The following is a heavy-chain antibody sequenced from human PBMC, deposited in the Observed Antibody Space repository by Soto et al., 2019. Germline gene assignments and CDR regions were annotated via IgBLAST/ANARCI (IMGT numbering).Heavy chain of an antibody. CDR2: ISGSGGST. CDR1: GFTFSSYA. D-gene: IGHD2-8*01. Sequence: PGGSLRLSCAASGFTFSSYAMSWVRQAPGKGLEWVSAISGSGGSTYYADSVKGRFTISRDNSKNTLYLQMNSQRAEDTAVYYCAKDLVLMVYAPGYFDYWGQGTLVTVSS. J-gene: IGHJ4*02. CDR3: AKDLVLMVYAPGYFDY. V-gene: IGHV3-23*01.